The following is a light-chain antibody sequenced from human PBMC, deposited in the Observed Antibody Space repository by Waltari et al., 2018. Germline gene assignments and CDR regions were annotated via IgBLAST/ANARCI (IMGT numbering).Light chain of an antibody. CDR2: GAS. CDR3: QQYNNWPPT. Sequence: EIVMPQYPATLSVSPGYRATLSCSASQSVSSNLAWYQQKPGQAPRLLIYGASTRATGIPARFSGSGSGTEFTLTISSLQSEDFAVYYCQQYNNWPPTFGQGTKVEIK. J-gene: IGKJ1*01. V-gene: IGKV3-15*01. CDR1: QSVSSN.